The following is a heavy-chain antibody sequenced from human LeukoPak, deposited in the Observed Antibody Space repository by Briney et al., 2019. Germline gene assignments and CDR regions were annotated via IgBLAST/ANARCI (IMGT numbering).Heavy chain of an antibody. CDR3: ATGEYCSGGSCPSPYYYYYMDV. J-gene: IGHJ6*03. V-gene: IGHV3-21*01. Sequence: GGSLRLSCAASGFTFSSYSMNWVRQAPGKGLEWVSSISSSSSYIYYADSVKGRFTISRDNAKNSLYLQMNSLRAEDTAVYYCATGEYCSGGSCPSPYYYYYMDVWGKGTTVTVSS. D-gene: IGHD2-15*01. CDR2: ISSSSSYI. CDR1: GFTFSSYS.